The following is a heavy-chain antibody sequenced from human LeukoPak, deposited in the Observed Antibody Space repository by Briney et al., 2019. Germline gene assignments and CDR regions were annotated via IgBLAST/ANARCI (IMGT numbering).Heavy chain of an antibody. CDR3: ARDKFGSSWDY. D-gene: IGHD6-13*01. CDR1: GFTFSSYS. V-gene: IGHV3-21*01. J-gene: IGHJ4*02. Sequence: PGGSLRLSCAASGFTFSSYSMNWVRQAPGKGLEWVSSISSSSSYIHYADSVKGRFTISRDNAKNSLYLQMNSLRAEDTAVYYCARDKFGSSWDYWGQGTLVTVSS. CDR2: ISSSSSYI.